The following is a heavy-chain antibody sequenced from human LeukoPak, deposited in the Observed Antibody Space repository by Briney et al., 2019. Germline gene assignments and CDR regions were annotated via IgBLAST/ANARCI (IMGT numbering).Heavy chain of an antibody. CDR3: ASKSDYGMDV. V-gene: IGHV3-7*01. CDR2: TREDGSEK. CDR1: GFTFSRYW. Sequence: GGSLRLSCAASGFTFSRYWMTWVRQAPGKGLERVANTREDGSEKYYVDSVKGRFTISRDNAKNSLYLQMNSLRAEDTAVYYCASKSDYGMDVWGQGTTVTVSS. J-gene: IGHJ6*02.